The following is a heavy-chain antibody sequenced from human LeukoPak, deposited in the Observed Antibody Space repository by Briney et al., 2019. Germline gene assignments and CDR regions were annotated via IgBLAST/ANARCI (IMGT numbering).Heavy chain of an antibody. CDR3: ASTRKWFGELSFDY. CDR2: IIPILGTA. D-gene: IGHD3-10*01. Sequence: GSSVKVSCKASGGTFSSYAISWVRQAPGQGLEWMGGIIPILGTANYAQKFQGRVTITADESTSTAYMELSSLRSEDTAVYYCASTRKWFGELSFDYWGQGTLVTVSS. J-gene: IGHJ4*02. CDR1: GGTFSSYA. V-gene: IGHV1-69*01.